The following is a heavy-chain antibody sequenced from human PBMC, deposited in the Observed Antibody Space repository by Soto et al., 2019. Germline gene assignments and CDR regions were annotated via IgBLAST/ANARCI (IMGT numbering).Heavy chain of an antibody. V-gene: IGHV3-48*01. CDR2: ISSSSSTI. CDR1: GFTFSSYS. D-gene: IGHD2-21*02. CDR3: ARWGYCGGDCYSAY. Sequence: ESGGGLVQPGGSLRLSCAASGFTFSSYSMNWVRQAPGKGLEWVSYISSSSSTIYYAVSVKGQFTISRDNAKNSLYLQMNSLRAEDTAVYYCARWGYCGGDCYSAYWGQGTLFTVSS. J-gene: IGHJ4*02.